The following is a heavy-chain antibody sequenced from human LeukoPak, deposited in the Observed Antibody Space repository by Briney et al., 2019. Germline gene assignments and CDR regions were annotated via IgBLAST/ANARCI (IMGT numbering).Heavy chain of an antibody. CDR2: IYTSGST. CDR3: ARYHPNLLRNYFDY. Sequence: SETLSLTCTVSGGSISSYYWSWIRQPAGKGLEWIGRIYTSGSTNYNLSLKSRVTMSVDTSKNQFSLKLSSVTAADTAVYYCARYHPNLLRNYFDYWGQGTLVTVSS. CDR1: GGSISSYY. V-gene: IGHV4-4*07. J-gene: IGHJ4*02. D-gene: IGHD2-15*01.